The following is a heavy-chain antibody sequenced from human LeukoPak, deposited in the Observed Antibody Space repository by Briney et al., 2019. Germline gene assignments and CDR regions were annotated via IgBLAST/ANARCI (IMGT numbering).Heavy chain of an antibody. CDR3: ARDRAEISSSWYLGHYYYYYGMDV. CDR1: GGSISSFY. Sequence: SETLSLTCTVSGGSISSFYWSWLRQPPGQGLEWIGYIDYSGSTNYNPSLKSRVTISVDTSNNQFSLKLSSVTAADTAVYYCARDRAEISSSWYLGHYYYYYGMDVWGQGTTVTVSS. D-gene: IGHD6-13*01. CDR2: IDYSGST. J-gene: IGHJ6*02. V-gene: IGHV4-59*01.